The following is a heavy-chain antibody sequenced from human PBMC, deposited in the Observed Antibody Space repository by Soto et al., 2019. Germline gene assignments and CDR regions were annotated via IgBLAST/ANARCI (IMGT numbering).Heavy chain of an antibody. Sequence: EVQLVESGGGLVQPGGSLRLSCAASGFTFSSYWMSWVRQAPGKGLEWVANIKQDGSEKYYVDSVKGRFTISRDNAKNSLYLQMNSLRAEDTAVYYCARQLESVAARLVYYGMDVWGQGTTVTVSS. CDR3: ARQLESVAARLVYYGMDV. V-gene: IGHV3-7*01. CDR2: IKQDGSEK. D-gene: IGHD6-6*01. J-gene: IGHJ6*02. CDR1: GFTFSSYW.